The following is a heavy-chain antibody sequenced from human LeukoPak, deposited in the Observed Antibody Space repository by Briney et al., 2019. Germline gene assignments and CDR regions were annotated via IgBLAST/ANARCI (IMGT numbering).Heavy chain of an antibody. CDR2: INHSGST. CDR3: ARGPTTVTRAFDY. J-gene: IGHJ4*02. D-gene: IGHD4-17*01. Sequence: SETLSLTCAVYGGSFSGYYWSWIRQPPGKGLEWIGEINHSGSTNYNPSLKSRVTMSVDTSKNQFPLKLSSVTAADTAVYYCARGPTTVTRAFDYWGQGTLVTVSS. V-gene: IGHV4-34*01. CDR1: GGSFSGYY.